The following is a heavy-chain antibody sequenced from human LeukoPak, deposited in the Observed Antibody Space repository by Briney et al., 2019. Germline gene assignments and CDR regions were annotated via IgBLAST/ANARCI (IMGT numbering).Heavy chain of an antibody. CDR3: AKVRTNWNDAAFDY. CDR2: ISGSGGST. Sequence: PGGSLRLSCAASGFTFSSYAMSWVRQAPGKGQEWVSAISGSGGSTYYADSVKGRFTISRDNSKNTLYLQMNSLRAEDTAVYYCAKVRTNWNDAAFDYWGQGTLVTVSS. D-gene: IGHD1-20*01. J-gene: IGHJ4*02. V-gene: IGHV3-23*01. CDR1: GFTFSSYA.